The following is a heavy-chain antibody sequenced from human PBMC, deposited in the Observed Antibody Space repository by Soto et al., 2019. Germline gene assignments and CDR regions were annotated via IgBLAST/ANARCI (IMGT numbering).Heavy chain of an antibody. CDR1: GFTFSSHA. CDR3: ARTEGFSNYWYTD. Sequence: EVQLVESGGGLVQPGGSLRLSCAVSGFTFSSHAMNWVRQAPGKGLEWVAYIHSIRSIIYYADSVKGRFTISRDNAKNSLYLQMDSLRDEDTAVYYCARTEGFSNYWYTDWGQGTLVTVSS. J-gene: IGHJ4*02. V-gene: IGHV3-48*02. D-gene: IGHD6-13*01. CDR2: IHSIRSII.